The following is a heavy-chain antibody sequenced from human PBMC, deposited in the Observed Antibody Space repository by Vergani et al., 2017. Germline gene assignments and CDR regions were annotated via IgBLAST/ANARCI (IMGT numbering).Heavy chain of an antibody. CDR2: LIPILGTA. Sequence: QVQLVQSGAEVKKPGSSVKVSCKASGGTFSSYAISWVRQAPGQGLEWMGRLIPILGTANYAQKFQGRVPITAAESTSTAYMELSSLRSEDTAVYYCARASLLRLQQLDQGWGQGTLVTVAS. V-gene: IGHV1-69*11. CDR1: GGTFSSYA. J-gene: IGHJ4*02. D-gene: IGHD6-13*01. CDR3: ARASLLRLQQLDQG.